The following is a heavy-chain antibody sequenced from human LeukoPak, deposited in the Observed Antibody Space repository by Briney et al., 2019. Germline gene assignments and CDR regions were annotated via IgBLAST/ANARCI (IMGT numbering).Heavy chain of an antibody. J-gene: IGHJ4*02. CDR1: GFTFSNYG. V-gene: IGHV3-33*01. D-gene: IGHD3-10*01. CDR2: IWNDGSNK. Sequence: PGGSLRLSCAASGFTFSNYGMHWVRQAPGKGLEWVAVIWNDGSNKYYADSVKGRFTTSRDNSKNTLYLQMNSLRAEDTAVYYCARDSYYGSGSSPEYWGQGTLVTVSS. CDR3: ARDSYYGSGSSPEY.